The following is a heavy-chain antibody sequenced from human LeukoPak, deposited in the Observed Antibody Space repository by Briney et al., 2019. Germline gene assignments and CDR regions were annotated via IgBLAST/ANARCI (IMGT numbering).Heavy chain of an antibody. Sequence: SETLSLTCTVSGRFLSTYYWSWVRQPPGKGLQWIGYIYYRGRTNYNPSLKSRVTISVDTSKNQFSLQLSSVTAADTAVYYCARGGYTTGGYWYLDLWGRGTLVTVSS. CDR1: GRFLSTYY. CDR2: IYYRGRT. CDR3: ARGGYTTGGYWYLDL. J-gene: IGHJ2*01. D-gene: IGHD4-17*01. V-gene: IGHV4-59*01.